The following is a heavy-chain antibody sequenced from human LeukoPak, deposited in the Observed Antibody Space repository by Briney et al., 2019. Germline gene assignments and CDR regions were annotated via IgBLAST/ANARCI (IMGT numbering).Heavy chain of an antibody. J-gene: IGHJ6*02. CDR3: ASCRVTIFGVVTYYGMDV. Sequence: ASVKVSCKASGYTFTGYYMHWVRQAPGQGLEWMGRIIPILGIANYAQKFQGRVTITADKSTSTAYMELSSLRSEDTAVYYCASCRVTIFGVVTYYGMDVWGQGTTVTVSS. CDR2: IIPILGIA. V-gene: IGHV1-69*02. D-gene: IGHD3-3*01. CDR1: GYTFTGYY.